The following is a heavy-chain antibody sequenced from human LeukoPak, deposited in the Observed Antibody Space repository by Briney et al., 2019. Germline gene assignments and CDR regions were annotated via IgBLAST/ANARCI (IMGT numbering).Heavy chain of an antibody. CDR3: AREAIFGVVYTPTYYFDY. CDR2: IIPIFGTA. Sequence: ASVTVSCKASGGTFSSYAISWVRQAPGQGLEWMGGIIPIFGTANYAQKFQGRVTITTDESTSTAYMELSSLRSEDTAVYYCAREAIFGVVYTPTYYFDYWGQGTLVTVSS. CDR1: GGTFSSYA. V-gene: IGHV1-69*05. D-gene: IGHD3-3*01. J-gene: IGHJ4*02.